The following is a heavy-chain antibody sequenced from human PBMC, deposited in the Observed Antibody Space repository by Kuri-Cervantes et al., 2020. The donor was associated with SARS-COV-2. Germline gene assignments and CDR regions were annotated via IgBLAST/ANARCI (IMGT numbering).Heavy chain of an antibody. CDR2: IYYSGST. V-gene: IGHV4-59*08. CDR1: GGSISSYY. D-gene: IGHD2-15*01. Sequence: SETLSLTCTVSGGSISSYYWSWIRQPPGKGLEWIGYIYYSGSTNYNPSLKSRVTISVDTSKNQFSLKLSSVTAADTAVYYCARMDIVVVVAAIDAFDIWGQGTMVTVSS. CDR3: ARMDIVVVVAAIDAFDI. J-gene: IGHJ3*02.